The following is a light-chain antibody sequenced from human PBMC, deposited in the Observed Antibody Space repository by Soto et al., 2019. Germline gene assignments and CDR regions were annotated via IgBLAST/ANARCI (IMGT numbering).Light chain of an antibody. V-gene: IGKV3-20*01. CDR2: GTS. CDR3: QQYGTSEII. J-gene: IGKJ5*01. CDR1: QSIISN. Sequence: EIVMTQSPATLSVSPGERATLSCMASQSIISNLAWYQQKPGQTPRLLIYGTSSRATGIPDRFSGSGSGTDFTLTISRLEPEDFAVFFCQQYGTSEIIFGQGTRLEIK.